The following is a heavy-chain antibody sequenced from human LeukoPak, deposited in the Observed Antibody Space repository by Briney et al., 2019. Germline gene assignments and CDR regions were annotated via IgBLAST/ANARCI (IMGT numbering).Heavy chain of an antibody. J-gene: IGHJ3*02. CDR1: GGSISSYY. D-gene: IGHD6-13*01. CDR3: ARVGIAAAGPDAFDI. Sequence: SETLSLTCTVSGGSISSYYWSWIRQPAGKGLEWIGRIYTSGSTNYNPSLKSRVTMSVDTSKNQFSLKLSSVIAADTAVYYCARVGIAAAGPDAFDIWGQGTMVTVSS. V-gene: IGHV4-4*07. CDR2: IYTSGST.